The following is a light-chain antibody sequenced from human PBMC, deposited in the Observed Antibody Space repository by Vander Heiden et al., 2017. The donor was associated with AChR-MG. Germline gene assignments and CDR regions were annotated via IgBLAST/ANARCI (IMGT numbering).Light chain of an antibody. CDR1: SSNIGDNS. CDR3: STWDDSLNGPV. CDR2: ANN. Sequence: QSVLTPPPSASGTPGQRVSISCSGSSSNIGDNSVNWYQQLPGTAPKLLISANNQRPSGVPDRFSGSKSGTSASLAISGLQSEDEGDYYCSTWDDSLNGPVFGGGTKVTVL. V-gene: IGLV1-44*01. J-gene: IGLJ3*02.